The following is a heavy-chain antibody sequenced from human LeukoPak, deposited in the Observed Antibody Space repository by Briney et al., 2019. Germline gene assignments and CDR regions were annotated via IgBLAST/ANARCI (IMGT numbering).Heavy chain of an antibody. CDR2: IYYSGST. V-gene: IGHV4-59*08. J-gene: IGHJ4*02. CDR3: ARFRSYFDY. CDR1: GGSISSYY. Sequence: SETLSLTCTVSGGSISSYYWSWIRQPPGKGLEWIGNIYYSGSTNYNPSLKSRVTILVDTSKNQFSLNLSSVTAADTAVYYCARFRSYFDYWGQGTLVTVSS.